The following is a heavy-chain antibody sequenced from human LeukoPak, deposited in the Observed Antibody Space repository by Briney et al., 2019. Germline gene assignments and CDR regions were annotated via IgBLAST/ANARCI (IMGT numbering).Heavy chain of an antibody. CDR1: GFTFSSYG. CDR2: ISGSGGST. J-gene: IGHJ5*02. CDR3: AKVDGVLLWFGEFLS. D-gene: IGHD3-10*01. Sequence: PGGTLRLSCAASGFTFSSYGMSWVRQAPGKGLEWVSAISGSGGSTYYADSVKGRFTISRDNSKNTLYLQMNSLRAEDTAVYYCAKVDGVLLWFGEFLSWGQGTLVTVSS. V-gene: IGHV3-23*01.